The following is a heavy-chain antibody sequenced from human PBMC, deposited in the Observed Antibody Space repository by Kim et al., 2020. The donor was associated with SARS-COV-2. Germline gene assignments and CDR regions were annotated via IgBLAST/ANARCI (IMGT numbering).Heavy chain of an antibody. CDR3: ARRPSGSCIPYYYGMDV. J-gene: IGHJ6*02. CDR2: ISSSSSTI. Sequence: GGSLRLSCAASGFTFSSYSMNWVRQAPGKGLEWVSYISSSSSTIYYADSVKGRFTISRDNAKNSLYLQMNSLRDEDTAVYYCARRPSGSCIPYYYGMDVWGQGTTVTVSS. V-gene: IGHV3-48*02. CDR1: GFTFSSYS. D-gene: IGHD1-26*01.